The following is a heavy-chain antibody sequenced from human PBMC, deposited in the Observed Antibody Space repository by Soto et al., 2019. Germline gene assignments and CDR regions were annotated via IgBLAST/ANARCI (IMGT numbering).Heavy chain of an antibody. Sequence: SLRLSCAASGFTVSSNYMSWVRKATGKGLEWVSVIYSGGSTYYADSVKGRFTISRDNAKNSLYLQMNSLRAEDTAVYYCARVRRYDSSGYYFDAFDIWGQGTMVTVSS. CDR2: IYSGGST. CDR3: ARVRRYDSSGYYFDAFDI. J-gene: IGHJ3*02. D-gene: IGHD3-22*01. CDR1: GFTVSSNY. V-gene: IGHV3-53*01.